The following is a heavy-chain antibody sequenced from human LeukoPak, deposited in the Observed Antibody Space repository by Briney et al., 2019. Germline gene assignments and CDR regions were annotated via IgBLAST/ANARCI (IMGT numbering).Heavy chain of an antibody. CDR2: MNPNSGGT. CDR1: GYTFTGYY. Sequence: ASVNLSCYASGYTFTGYYMHWVRQAPGQGLGWMGWMNPNSGGTNNAQKYQGRVTMTMDTSSSKAYMKLCMLRSGDTAVDYCASDRVPAATPVPMDVWGQGTTVTVSS. V-gene: IGHV1-2*02. J-gene: IGHJ6*02. D-gene: IGHD2-2*01. CDR3: ASDRVPAATPVPMDV.